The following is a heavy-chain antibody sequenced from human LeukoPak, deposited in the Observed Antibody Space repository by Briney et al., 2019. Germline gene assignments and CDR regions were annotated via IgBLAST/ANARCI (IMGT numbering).Heavy chain of an antibody. CDR3: SRDRGGYSYGPNFDY. CDR1: GFALGDYG. CDR2: IRSKAYGGTT. Sequence: GGSLRLSCTASGFALGDYGMSWFRQAPGKGLEWVGFIRSKAYGGTTEYAASVKGRFTISRDDSKSIAYLQMNSLKTEDTAVYYCSRDRGGYSYGPNFDYWGQGTLVTVSS. D-gene: IGHD5-18*01. J-gene: IGHJ4*02. V-gene: IGHV3-49*03.